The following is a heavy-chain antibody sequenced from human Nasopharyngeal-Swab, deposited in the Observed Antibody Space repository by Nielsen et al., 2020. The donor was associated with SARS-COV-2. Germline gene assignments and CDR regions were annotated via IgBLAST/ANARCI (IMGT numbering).Heavy chain of an antibody. CDR1: GYTFTSYA. D-gene: IGHD5-24*01. CDR2: IIPIFGTA. V-gene: IGHV1-69*13. Sequence: SVKVSCKASGYTFTSYAINWARQAPGQGLEWMGGIIPIFGTANYAQKFQGRVTITADESTSTAYMELSSLRSEDTAVYYCARDGDRRERWLQFLDYWGQGTLVTVSS. CDR3: ARDGDRRERWLQFLDY. J-gene: IGHJ4*02.